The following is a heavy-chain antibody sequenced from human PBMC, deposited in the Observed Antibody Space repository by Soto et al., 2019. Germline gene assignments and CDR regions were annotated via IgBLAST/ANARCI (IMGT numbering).Heavy chain of an antibody. D-gene: IGHD1-1*01. J-gene: IGHJ4*02. CDR2: IYDSGST. V-gene: IGHV4-59*01. CDR1: GGSISRYY. Sequence: SETLSLTCTASGGSISRYYWSWIRQPPGKGLEWIGYIYDSGSTNYNPSLKSRVTISLDTSKKQFSLMLSSVTAADTAVYYCARETGYPQYYFDYWGQGTLVTVSS. CDR3: ARETGYPQYYFDY.